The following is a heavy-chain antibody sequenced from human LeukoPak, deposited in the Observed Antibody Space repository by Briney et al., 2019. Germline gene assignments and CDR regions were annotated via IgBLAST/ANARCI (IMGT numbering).Heavy chain of an antibody. CDR3: ARGYGSGSFDY. J-gene: IGHJ4*02. D-gene: IGHD3-10*01. V-gene: IGHV4-61*02. CDR1: GGSISSGSYY. CDR2: MYTSGST. Sequence: SETLSLTCTVSGGSISSGSYYWSWIRQPAGQGLEYIGRMYTSGSTNYNPSLKSRVTMSVDTSKNQFSLKLSSVTAADTAVYYCARGYGSGSFDYWGQGTLVIVSS.